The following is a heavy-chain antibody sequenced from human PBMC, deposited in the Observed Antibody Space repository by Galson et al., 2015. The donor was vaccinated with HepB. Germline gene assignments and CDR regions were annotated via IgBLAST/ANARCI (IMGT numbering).Heavy chain of an antibody. V-gene: IGHV3-30-3*01. Sequence: SLRLSCAASGFTFSSYAMHWVRQAPGKGLEWVAVISYDGSNKYYADSVKGRFTISRDNSKNTLYLQMNSLRAEDTAVYYCARAHHDYGDHYFDYWGQGTLVTVSS. CDR3: ARAHHDYGDHYFDY. D-gene: IGHD4-17*01. CDR2: ISYDGSNK. J-gene: IGHJ4*02. CDR1: GFTFSSYA.